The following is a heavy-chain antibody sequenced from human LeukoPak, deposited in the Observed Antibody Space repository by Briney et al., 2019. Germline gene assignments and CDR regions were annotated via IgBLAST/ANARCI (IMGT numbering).Heavy chain of an antibody. D-gene: IGHD3-10*01. V-gene: IGHV3-66*01. CDR2: IYGGDSI. CDR3: ARDSSSMVRGVYYFYGMDV. Sequence: GGSLRLSCAASGFIVRGIYMSWVRQAPGKGLEWVPIIYGGDSIYCADSVKGRFNISRDISKNTLYLQMNSLRAEDSAVYYCARDSSSMVRGVYYFYGMDVWGQGTTVTVSS. J-gene: IGHJ6*02. CDR1: GFIVRGIY.